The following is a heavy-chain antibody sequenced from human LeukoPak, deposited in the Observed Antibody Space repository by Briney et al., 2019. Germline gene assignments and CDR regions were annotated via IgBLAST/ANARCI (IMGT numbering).Heavy chain of an antibody. V-gene: IGHV4-39*01. CDR2: IYYSGST. J-gene: IGHJ4*02. CDR3: ARRGMVIVGTFDY. D-gene: IGHD3-22*01. CDR1: GGSISSSSYY. Sequence: SETLSLTCTVSGGSISSSSYYWGWIRQPPGKGLEWIGSIYYSGSTYYNPSLKSRVTISVYTSKNQFSLKLSSVTAADTAVYYCARRGMVIVGTFDYWGQGTLVTVSS.